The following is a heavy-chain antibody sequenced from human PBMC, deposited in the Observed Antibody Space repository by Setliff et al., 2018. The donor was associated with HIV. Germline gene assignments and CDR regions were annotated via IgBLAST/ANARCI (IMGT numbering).Heavy chain of an antibody. CDR1: GGSISSGSYY. Sequence: KASETLSLTCTVSGGSISSGSYYWSWIRQPAGKGLEWIGRVSSRGDTNYNPSLKSRVTMSVDTSKNQFSLKLTSVTAADTAIYYCLRETGVNVAADGRGYHTFDFWGRGTMVTVSS. CDR2: VSSRGDT. CDR3: LRETGVNVAADGRGYHTFDF. J-gene: IGHJ3*01. V-gene: IGHV4-61*02. D-gene: IGHD2-8*02.